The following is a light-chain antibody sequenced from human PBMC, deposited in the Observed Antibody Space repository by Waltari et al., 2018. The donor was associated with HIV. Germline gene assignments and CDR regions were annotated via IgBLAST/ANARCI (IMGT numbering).Light chain of an antibody. CDR1: SSNIGSNH. J-gene: IGLJ2*01. Sequence: QSVLTQPPSASGTPGQRVTISCSGSSSNIGSNHGYWYQQFPGTAPKLLIYRSNQRPSGVPDRFSGSKSGTSASLAISGLRSEDEADYYCAAWDDSLSGLVVFGGGTKLTVL. V-gene: IGLV1-47*01. CDR2: RSN. CDR3: AAWDDSLSGLVV.